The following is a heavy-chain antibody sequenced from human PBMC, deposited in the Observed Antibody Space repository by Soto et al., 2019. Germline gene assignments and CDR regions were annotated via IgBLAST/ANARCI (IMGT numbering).Heavy chain of an antibody. CDR1: GGTFSDYA. CDR2: IVPRFGSP. Sequence: QVQLVQSGAEMRKPGSSLRVSCKASGGTFSDYAFSWVRQAPGQGLEWMGGIVPRFGSPNYAQKLGGRVTITADTTSSTVYMALSSMRFDDTAVYFCARDWIQLRLGKYSFNGMDVWGQGTTIIVSS. D-gene: IGHD5-18*01. J-gene: IGHJ6*02. V-gene: IGHV1-69*06. CDR3: ARDWIQLRLGKYSFNGMDV.